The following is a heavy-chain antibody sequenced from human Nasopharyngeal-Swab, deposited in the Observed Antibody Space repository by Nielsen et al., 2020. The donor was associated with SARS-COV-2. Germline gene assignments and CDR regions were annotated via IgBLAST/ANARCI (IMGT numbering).Heavy chain of an antibody. CDR3: AKGEGSSSWINYYYYYYGMDV. D-gene: IGHD6-13*01. CDR1: GFTFSSYA. V-gene: IGHV3-23*03. CDR2: IYSGGSST. J-gene: IGHJ6*02. Sequence: GESLKISCAASGFTFSSYAMSWVRQAPGKGLEWVSVIYSGGSSTYYADSVKGRFTISRDNSKNTLYLQMNSLRAEDTAVYYCAKGEGSSSWINYYYYYYGMDVWGQGTPVTVSS.